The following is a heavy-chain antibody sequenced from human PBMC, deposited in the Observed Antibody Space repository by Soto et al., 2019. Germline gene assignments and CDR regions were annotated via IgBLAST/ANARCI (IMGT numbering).Heavy chain of an antibody. CDR1: GVTFRSYG. J-gene: IGHJ6*02. CDR3: AKDFTPWFGDYFYCYYGMDV. D-gene: IGHD4-17*01. CDR2: MSYDGSK. V-gene: IGHV3-30*18. Sequence: PGGSLGLACSEAGVTFRSYGMHWVRQAPGTGLEWVAVMSYDGSKYYADTVKGRFTISRDNSKNTLYLQINSLRPEDTAVYYCAKDFTPWFGDYFYCYYGMDVWGQGTTVTVPS.